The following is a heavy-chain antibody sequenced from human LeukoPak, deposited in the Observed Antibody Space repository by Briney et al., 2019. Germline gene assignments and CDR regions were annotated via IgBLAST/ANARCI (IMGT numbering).Heavy chain of an antibody. V-gene: IGHV3-30-3*01. CDR2: ISYDGSNK. D-gene: IGHD3-3*01. J-gene: IGHJ4*02. CDR1: GFTLSSYA. Sequence: GGSLGLSCAASGFTLSSYAMHWVRQAPGKGLEWVAVISYDGSNKYYADSVKGRFTISRDNSKNTLYLQMNSLRAEDTAVYYCARGTTYYDFWSGLYYFDYWGQGTLVTVSS. CDR3: ARGTTYYDFWSGLYYFDY.